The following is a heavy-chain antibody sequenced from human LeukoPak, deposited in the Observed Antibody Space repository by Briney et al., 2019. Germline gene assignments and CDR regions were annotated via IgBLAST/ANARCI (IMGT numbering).Heavy chain of an antibody. CDR2: INHSGST. Sequence: SETLSLTCAVYGGSFSGYYWSWIRQPPGKGLEWIGEINHSGSTNYNPSLKSRVTISVDTSKNQFSLKLSSVTAADTAVYYCARDRGSRVFDYWGQGTLVTVSS. CDR3: ARDRGSRVFDY. V-gene: IGHV4-34*01. J-gene: IGHJ4*02. CDR1: GGSFSGYY. D-gene: IGHD3-10*01.